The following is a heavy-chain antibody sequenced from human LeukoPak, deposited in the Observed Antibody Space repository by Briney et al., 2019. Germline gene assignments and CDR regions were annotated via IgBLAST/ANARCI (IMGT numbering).Heavy chain of an antibody. CDR3: AKYDSSGYSPSDY. D-gene: IGHD3-22*01. V-gene: IGHV3-30*18. CDR1: GFTFSSYG. J-gene: IGHJ4*02. Sequence: GGSLRLSCAASGFTFSSYGMHWVRQAPGKGLEGVAVISYDGSNKYYADSVKGRFTISRDNSKNTLYLQMNSLRAEDTAVYYCAKYDSSGYSPSDYWGQGTLVTVSS. CDR2: ISYDGSNK.